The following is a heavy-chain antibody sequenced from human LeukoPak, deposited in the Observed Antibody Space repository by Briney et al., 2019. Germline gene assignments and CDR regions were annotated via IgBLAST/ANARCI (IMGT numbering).Heavy chain of an antibody. CDR1: GGSPSSYS. D-gene: IGHD5-12*01. CDR3: ARASSFSGYDPPHFDY. CDR2: IYHSGST. Sequence: SETLSLTCTVSGGSPSSYSWSWIRQPPGKGLEWIGYIYHSGSTYYNPSLKSRVTISVDRSKNQFSLKLSSVTAADTAVYYCARASSFSGYDPPHFDYWGQGTLVTVSS. J-gene: IGHJ4*02. V-gene: IGHV4-30-2*01.